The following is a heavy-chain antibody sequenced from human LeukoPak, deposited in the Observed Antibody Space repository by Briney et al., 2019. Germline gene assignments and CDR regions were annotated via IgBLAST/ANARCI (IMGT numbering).Heavy chain of an antibody. J-gene: IGHJ3*02. Sequence: SVKVSCKASGGTFSSYAISWVRQAPGQGLEWMGGIIPIFGTANYAQKFQGRVTITADESTSTAYTELSSLRSEDTAVYYCASAVSGIAVAGTGLEAFDIWGQGTMVTVSS. CDR2: IIPIFGTA. D-gene: IGHD6-19*01. CDR3: ASAVSGIAVAGTGLEAFDI. V-gene: IGHV1-69*13. CDR1: GGTFSSYA.